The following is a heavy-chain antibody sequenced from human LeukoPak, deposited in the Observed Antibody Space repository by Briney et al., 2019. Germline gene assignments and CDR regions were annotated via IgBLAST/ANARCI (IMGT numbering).Heavy chain of an antibody. CDR1: GSIITCYW. D-gene: IGHD5-12*01. CDR2: IYPGDSDT. Sequence: GASLLICCKGSGSIITCYWICCRRPLGGKLLEWMGIIYPGDSDTRYSPSFQGQVTISANKSISTAYLQWSSLKASDTAMYYCARLYSRSGYNDYWGQGTLVTVSS. CDR3: ARLYSRSGYNDY. V-gene: IGHV5-51*01. J-gene: IGHJ4*02.